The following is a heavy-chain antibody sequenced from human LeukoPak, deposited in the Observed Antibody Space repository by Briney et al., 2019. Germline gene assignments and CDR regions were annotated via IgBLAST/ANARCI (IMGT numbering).Heavy chain of an antibody. D-gene: IGHD4/OR15-4a*01. V-gene: IGHV4-34*01. Sequence: SETLSLTCAVYGGSFSGYYWSWIRQPPGKGLEWIGEINHSGSTNYNPSLKSRVTISVDTSKNQFSLKLSSVTAADTAVYYCLLTVLGFDYWGQGTLVTVSS. CDR2: INHSGST. CDR1: GGSFSGYY. CDR3: LLTVLGFDY. J-gene: IGHJ4*02.